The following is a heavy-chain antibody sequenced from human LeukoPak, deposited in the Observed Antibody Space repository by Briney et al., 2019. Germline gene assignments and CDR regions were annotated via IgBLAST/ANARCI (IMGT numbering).Heavy chain of an antibody. D-gene: IGHD4-17*01. CDR3: ARVFRRRHDFSDYGRPYDAFDV. Sequence: SVKVSCKASRGSYAISWVRQAPGQGLEWVGGSMPLFGTTNYAQNFEDRVTITADTSTNTVYMEVSSLRSEDTAIYYCARVFRRRHDFSDYGRPYDAFDVWGQGTLVTVSS. J-gene: IGHJ3*01. CDR2: SMPLFGTT. V-gene: IGHV1-69*06. CDR1: RGSYA.